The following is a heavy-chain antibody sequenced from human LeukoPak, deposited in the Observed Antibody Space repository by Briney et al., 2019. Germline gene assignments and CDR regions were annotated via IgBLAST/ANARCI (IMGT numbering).Heavy chain of an antibody. Sequence: ASVKVSCKASGYTFTSYYMHWVRQAPGQGLEWMGIINPSGGSTSYAQKFPGRVTMTRDMSTSTVYMELSSLRSEDTAVYYCARRAVGNSYYYYMDVWGKGTTVTVSS. J-gene: IGHJ6*03. CDR2: INPSGGST. CDR3: ARRAVGNSYYYYMDV. D-gene: IGHD6-19*01. V-gene: IGHV1-46*01. CDR1: GYTFTSYY.